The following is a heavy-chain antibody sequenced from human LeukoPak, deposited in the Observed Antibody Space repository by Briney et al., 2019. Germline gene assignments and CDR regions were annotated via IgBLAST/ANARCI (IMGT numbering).Heavy chain of an antibody. Sequence: GASVKVSCKASGYTFTCYYMHWVRQAPGQGLEWMGWINPNSGGTNYAQKFQGRVTMTRDTSISTAYMELSRLRSDDTAVYYCARVRRITIFGVVIIKWAYFDYWGKGTLVTVSS. D-gene: IGHD3-3*01. V-gene: IGHV1-2*02. J-gene: IGHJ4*02. CDR1: GYTFTCYY. CDR2: INPNSGGT. CDR3: ARVRRITIFGVVIIKWAYFDY.